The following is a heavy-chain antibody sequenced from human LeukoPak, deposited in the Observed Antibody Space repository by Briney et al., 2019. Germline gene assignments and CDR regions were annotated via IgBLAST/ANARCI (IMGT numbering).Heavy chain of an antibody. CDR1: GFTFSSYR. V-gene: IGHV3-74*01. CDR3: ARAQRRPDIDI. CDR2: INSDESST. J-gene: IGHJ3*02. D-gene: IGHD1-1*01. Sequence: GGSLRLSCAASGFTFSSYRMHWVRHAPGKGLVWVSRINSDESSTSYADSVKGRFTISRDNAKNALYLQMNSLRAEDTAVYYCARAQRRPDIDIWGQGTVVTVSS.